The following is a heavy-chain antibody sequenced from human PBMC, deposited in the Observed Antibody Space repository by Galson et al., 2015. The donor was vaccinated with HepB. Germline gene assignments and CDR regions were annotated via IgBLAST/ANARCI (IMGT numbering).Heavy chain of an antibody. J-gene: IGHJ6*02. CDR2: ISSSSSTI. D-gene: IGHD2-15*01. CDR1: GFTFSSYS. Sequence: SLRLSCAASGFTFSSYSMNWVRQAPGKGLEWVSYISSSSSTIYYADSVKGRFTISRDNAKNSLYLQMNSLRDEDTAVYYCARGDIEHYGMDVWGQGTTVTVSS. CDR3: ARGDIEHYGMDV. V-gene: IGHV3-48*02.